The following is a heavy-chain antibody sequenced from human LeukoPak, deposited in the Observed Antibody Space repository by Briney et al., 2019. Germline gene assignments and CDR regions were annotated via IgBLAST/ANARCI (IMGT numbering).Heavy chain of an antibody. CDR1: GFTFSNAW. CDR3: AKNSDSSGYYLDY. CDR2: ISGSGGST. J-gene: IGHJ4*02. V-gene: IGHV3-23*01. D-gene: IGHD3-22*01. Sequence: GGSLRLSCAASGFTFSNAWMSWVRQAPGKGLEWVSAISGSGGSTYYADSVKGRFTISRDNSKNTLYLQMNSLRAEDTAVYYCAKNSDSSGYYLDYWGQGTLVTVSS.